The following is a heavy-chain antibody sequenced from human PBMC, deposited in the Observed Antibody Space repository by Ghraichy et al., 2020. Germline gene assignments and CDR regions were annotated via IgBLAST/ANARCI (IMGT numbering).Heavy chain of an antibody. Sequence: GGSLRLSCAASGFTFSNYSMNWVRQAPGKGLEWVSYICSSSSTIYYADSVKGRFTISRDNAKNSLYLQMNSLSDEDTAVYYCASMASNWKGFRWYYMDVWGKGTTVTVSS. V-gene: IGHV3-48*02. CDR2: ICSSSSTI. J-gene: IGHJ6*03. CDR3: ASMASNWKGFRWYYMDV. D-gene: IGHD1-1*01. CDR1: GFTFSNYS.